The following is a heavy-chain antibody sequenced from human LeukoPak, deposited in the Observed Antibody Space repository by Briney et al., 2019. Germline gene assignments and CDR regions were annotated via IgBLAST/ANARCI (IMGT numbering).Heavy chain of an antibody. CDR1: GFTFSTYW. CDR2: IKPDGSDK. D-gene: IGHD6-19*01. CDR3: ASWPVGWYGEDS. V-gene: IGHV3-7*03. Sequence: GSLRLSCAASGFTFSTYWMNWVRQAPGKGLEWVANIKPDGSDKYYVDSVKGRFTVSRDNARNSLYLQMNSLRVEDTAVYYCASWPVGWYGEDSWGQGTLVTVSS. J-gene: IGHJ4*02.